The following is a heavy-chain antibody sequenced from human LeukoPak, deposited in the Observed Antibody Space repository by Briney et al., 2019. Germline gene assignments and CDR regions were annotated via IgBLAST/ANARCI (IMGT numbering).Heavy chain of an antibody. Sequence: GESLQISCQGSGSSFTSYWIGWVRQLPGKGLEWMGIIYPGDSDTRYSPSFQGQVTISAAKSISTAYLQWSSLKASDTAMYYCARLRVAFPGDYWGQGTLVTVSS. D-gene: IGHD3-3*01. V-gene: IGHV5-51*01. J-gene: IGHJ4*02. CDR2: IYPGDSDT. CDR3: ARLRVAFPGDY. CDR1: GSSFTSYW.